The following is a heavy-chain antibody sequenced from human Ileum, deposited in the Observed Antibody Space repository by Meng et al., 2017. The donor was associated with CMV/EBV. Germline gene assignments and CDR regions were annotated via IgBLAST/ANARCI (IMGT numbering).Heavy chain of an antibody. CDR1: GFTFSTYW. CDR2: IKQDGNEK. Sequence: GESLKISCAASGFTFSTYWMSWVRQAPGRGLEWVANIKQDGNEKYYVDSVKGRFTISRDNAKNSLYLQMNSLRAEDTAVYYCARARMVGTTLYGMDVWGQGTTVTVSS. J-gene: IGHJ6*02. D-gene: IGHD1-26*01. CDR3: ARARMVGTTLYGMDV. V-gene: IGHV3-7*01.